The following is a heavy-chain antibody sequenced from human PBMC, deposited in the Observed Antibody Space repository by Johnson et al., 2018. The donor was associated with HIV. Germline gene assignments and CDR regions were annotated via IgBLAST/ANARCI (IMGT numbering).Heavy chain of an antibody. J-gene: IGHJ3*02. CDR1: GFTFSTYV. Sequence: VQLVESGGGVVQPGRSLRLSCAASGFTFSTYVMYWVRQAPGKGLEWVGRIKRKIEGETTDYAAPVKGRFSISRDDSKNTVYLQMNSLKSEDTAVYYCTTEGDAFDIWGQGTMVTVSS. CDR3: TTEGDAFDI. CDR2: IKRKIEGETT. V-gene: IGHV3-15*01.